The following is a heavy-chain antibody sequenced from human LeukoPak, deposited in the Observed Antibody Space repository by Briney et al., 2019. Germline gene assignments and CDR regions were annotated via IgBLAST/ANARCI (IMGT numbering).Heavy chain of an antibody. CDR3: ARSARERRIAVAGTPLSY. V-gene: IGHV1-46*01. CDR1: GYTFTSYY. D-gene: IGHD6-19*01. Sequence: EASVKVSCKASGYTFTSYYMHWVRQAPGQGLEWMGIINPSGGSTSYAQKFQGRVTMTRDSSTSTVYMELSSLRSEDTAVYYCARSARERRIAVAGTPLSYWGQGTLVTVSS. J-gene: IGHJ4*02. CDR2: INPSGGST.